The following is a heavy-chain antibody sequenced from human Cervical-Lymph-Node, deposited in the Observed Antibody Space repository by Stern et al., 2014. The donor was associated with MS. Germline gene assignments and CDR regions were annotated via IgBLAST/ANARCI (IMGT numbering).Heavy chain of an antibody. CDR3: ARDGSIVVPRGDDAFDI. J-gene: IGHJ3*02. V-gene: IGHV1-18*01. CDR1: GYTFTSYG. Sequence: QVQLVQSGAEVKKPGASVKVSCKASGYTFTSYGISWVRQAPGQGLEWMGWISAYNGNSNYAQKLQGRVPMTTDTSTSTAYMELRSLRSDDTAVYYCARDGSIVVPRGDDAFDIWGQGTMVTVSS. D-gene: IGHD3-22*01. CDR2: ISAYNGNS.